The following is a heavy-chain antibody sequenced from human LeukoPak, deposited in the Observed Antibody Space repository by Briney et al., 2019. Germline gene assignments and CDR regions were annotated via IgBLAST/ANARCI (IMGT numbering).Heavy chain of an antibody. CDR2: FYYTGSS. D-gene: IGHD3-22*01. V-gene: IGHV4-61*01. Sequence: SETLSLTCSVSGASINNNNYYWTWIRQPPGKGLEWIGYFYYTGSSNYNPSLKSRVTISVDTSKNQFSLKLSSVTAADTAVYYCARFPSYDPHRMDVWGQGTTVTVSS. J-gene: IGHJ6*02. CDR1: GASINNNNYY. CDR3: ARFPSYDPHRMDV.